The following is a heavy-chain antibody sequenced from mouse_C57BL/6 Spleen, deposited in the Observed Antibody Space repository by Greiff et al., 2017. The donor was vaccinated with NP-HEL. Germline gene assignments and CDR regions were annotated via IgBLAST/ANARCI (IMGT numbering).Heavy chain of an antibody. D-gene: IGHD4-1*01. CDR1: GFSLTSYG. Sequence: VKLVESGPGLVQPSQSLSITCTVSGFSLTSYGVHWVRQSPGKGLEWLGVIWRGGSTDYNAAFMSRLSITKDNSKSQVFFKMNSLQADDTAIYYCAKGLTGKGGYAMDYWGQGTSVTVSS. V-gene: IGHV2-5*01. J-gene: IGHJ4*01. CDR2: IWRGGST. CDR3: AKGLTGKGGYAMDY.